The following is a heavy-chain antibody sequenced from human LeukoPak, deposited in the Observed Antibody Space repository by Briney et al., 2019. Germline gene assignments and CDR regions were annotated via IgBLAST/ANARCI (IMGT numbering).Heavy chain of an antibody. V-gene: IGHV1-69*13. J-gene: IGHJ4*02. CDR1: GGTFSSYA. CDR3: AREEMATIMTPYYFDY. Sequence: SVKVSFKASGGTFSSYAISWVRQAPGQGLEWMGGIIPIFGTANYAQKFQGRVTITADESTSTAYTELSSLRSEDTAVYYCAREEMATIMTPYYFDYWGQGTLVTVSS. CDR2: IIPIFGTA. D-gene: IGHD5-24*01.